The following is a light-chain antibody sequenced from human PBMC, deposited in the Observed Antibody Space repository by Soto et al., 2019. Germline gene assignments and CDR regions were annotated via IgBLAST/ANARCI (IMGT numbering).Light chain of an antibody. CDR2: EGN. CDR3: QSYDSSTVV. CDR1: SGSIASNY. V-gene: IGLV6-57*04. Sequence: NFMLNQPHPVSESPGKTVTISCTRSSGSIASNYVQWYQQRPGSVPTTVIYEGNQRPSGVPDRFSGSTDGSSNSASLTISGLQTEDEADYYCQSYDSSTVVFGGGTKVTVL. J-gene: IGLJ2*01.